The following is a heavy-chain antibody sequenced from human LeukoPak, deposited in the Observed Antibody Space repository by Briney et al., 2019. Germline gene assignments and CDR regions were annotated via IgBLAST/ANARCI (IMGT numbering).Heavy chain of an antibody. CDR1: GFTFSSYG. J-gene: IGHJ4*02. CDR3: ATAVAGTCFDY. CDR2: ISYDGSNK. Sequence: GRSLRLSCAASGFTFSSYGMHWVRQAPGEGLEWVAVISYDGSNKYYADSVKGRFTISRDNSKNTLYLQMNSLRAEDTAVYYCATAVAGTCFDYWGQGTLVTVSS. V-gene: IGHV3-30*03. D-gene: IGHD6-19*01.